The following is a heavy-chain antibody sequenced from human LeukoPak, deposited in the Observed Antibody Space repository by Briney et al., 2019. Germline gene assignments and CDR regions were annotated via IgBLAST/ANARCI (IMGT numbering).Heavy chain of an antibody. J-gene: IGHJ4*02. V-gene: IGHV4-30-2*05. CDR2: IYYSGST. CDR1: GGSISSGGYS. Sequence: SETLSLTCAVSGGSISSGGYSWSWIRQPPGKGLEWIGYIYYSGSTYYNPSLKSRVTISVDTSKNQFSLKLSSVTAADTAVYYCARVYCSSTSCYCDYWGQGTLVTVSS. CDR3: ARVYCSSTSCYCDY. D-gene: IGHD2-2*01.